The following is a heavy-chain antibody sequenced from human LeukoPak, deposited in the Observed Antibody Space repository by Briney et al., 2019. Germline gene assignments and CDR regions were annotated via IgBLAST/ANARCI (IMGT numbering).Heavy chain of an antibody. CDR1: GLTFNSYS. Sequence: GGSLRLSCAASGLTFNSYSMTWVRQAPGKGLEWVANIKHDGSEKYYVDSVRGRVTISRDNAKNSLYLQMNTLRAEDTAVYFCARHNYYHFDYWGQGTLVTASS. D-gene: IGHD1-1*01. J-gene: IGHJ4*02. V-gene: IGHV3-7*01. CDR3: ARHNYYHFDY. CDR2: IKHDGSEK.